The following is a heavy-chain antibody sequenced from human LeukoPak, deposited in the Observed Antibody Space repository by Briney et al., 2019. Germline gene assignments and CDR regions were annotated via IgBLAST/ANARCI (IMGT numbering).Heavy chain of an antibody. CDR1: GFTVSSNH. V-gene: IGHV3-48*04. CDR3: AREWAAAAGDY. Sequence: SGGSLRLSCAASGFTVSSNHMNGVSQAPGKGLEWVSYISISSSTIYYADSVMGRFTIFRDNAKNSLYLQMNSLRAEDTAVYYCAREWAAAAGDYWGQGTLVTVSS. D-gene: IGHD6-13*01. J-gene: IGHJ4*02. CDR2: ISISSSTI.